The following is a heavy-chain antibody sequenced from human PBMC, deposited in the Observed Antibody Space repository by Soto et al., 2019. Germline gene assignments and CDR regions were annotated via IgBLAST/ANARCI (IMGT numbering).Heavy chain of an antibody. J-gene: IGHJ4*02. CDR2: INPSGGST. CDR1: GYTSTSDY. CDR3: ARSVTADY. V-gene: IGHV1-46*03. D-gene: IGHD4-4*01. Sequence: GASVKVSCKASGYTSTSDYMNWVRQAPGQGLEWMGIINPSGGSTSYAQKFQGRVTMTGDTSTSTVYMELSSLRPDDTAVYYCARSVTADYWGQGTLVTVS.